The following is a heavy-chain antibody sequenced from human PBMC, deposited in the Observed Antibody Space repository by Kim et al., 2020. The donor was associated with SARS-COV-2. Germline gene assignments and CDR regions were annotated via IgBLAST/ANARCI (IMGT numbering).Heavy chain of an antibody. CDR2: IDNRGRNT. V-gene: IGHV3-23*01. CDR3: SRGEPPIKLDY. J-gene: IGHJ4*02. D-gene: IGHD3-16*01. Sequence: GGSLRLSCAASGFSFNKYGMSWVRQAPGKGLEWVSAIDNRGRNTLYADSVKGRFTISRDNSKNTLFLQMISLRVEDTATYYCSRGEPPIKLDYWGQGILVTVSS. CDR1: GFSFNKYG.